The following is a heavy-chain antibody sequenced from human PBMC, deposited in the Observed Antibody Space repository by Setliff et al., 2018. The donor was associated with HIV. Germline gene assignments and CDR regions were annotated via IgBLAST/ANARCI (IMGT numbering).Heavy chain of an antibody. D-gene: IGHD3-9*01. CDR1: GFTFSNYV. CDR3: AKTSNTGYLFCSDY. J-gene: IGHJ4*02. V-gene: IGHV3-23*01. Sequence: GGSLRLSCAASGFTFSNYVINWVRQAPGKGLEWISGISGSGVNSYYADSVKGRFTISRDNSKNTVYLQMNSLRAEDTAIYYCAKTSNTGYLFCSDYWGQGTLVTVSS. CDR2: ISGSGVNS.